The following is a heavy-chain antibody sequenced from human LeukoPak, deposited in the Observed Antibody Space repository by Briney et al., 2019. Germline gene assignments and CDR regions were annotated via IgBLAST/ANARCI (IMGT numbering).Heavy chain of an antibody. V-gene: IGHV3-23*01. CDR3: ARSGAFGEILYLGMCV. Sequence: PGGSLRLSCAASGFTFSNYAMSWIRLAPGKGLDWVSAISGSGGSTYYADSVKGRFTISRDNSKNTLYLQMNSLRAEDTAVYYRARSGAFGEILYLGMCVWGQGTTVTV. D-gene: IGHD3-10*01. CDR2: ISGSGGST. J-gene: IGHJ6*02. CDR1: GFTFSNYA.